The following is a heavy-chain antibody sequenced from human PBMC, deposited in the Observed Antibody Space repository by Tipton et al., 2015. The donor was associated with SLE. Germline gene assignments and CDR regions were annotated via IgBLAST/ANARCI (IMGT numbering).Heavy chain of an antibody. Sequence: SLRLSCAASGFTFDIYAMSWVRQASGKGLQLVSAISGPGRDTYYADSVKCRLTISRDKSKNTLYLQMNSLIAGDTAVYYCTTGSLTIYTGAEDHWSQGGRVTVSS. V-gene: IGHV3-23*01. CDR2: ISGPGRDT. CDR3: TTGSLTIYTGAEDH. J-gene: IGHJ1*01. CDR1: GFTFDIYA. D-gene: IGHD3-10*01.